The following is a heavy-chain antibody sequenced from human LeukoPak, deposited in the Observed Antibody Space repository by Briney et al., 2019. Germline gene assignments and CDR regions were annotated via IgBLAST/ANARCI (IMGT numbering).Heavy chain of an antibody. D-gene: IGHD1-26*01. J-gene: IGHJ1*01. V-gene: IGHV4-38-2*02. Sequence: PSETLSLTCTVSGYSISSGYYWGWIRQPPGKGLEWIGSIYHSGSTYYNPSLKSRVTISVDTSKNQFSLKLSSVTAADTAVYYCARDNRVGALYAEYFQHWGQGTLVTVSS. CDR3: ARDNRVGALYAEYFQH. CDR1: GYSISSGYY. CDR2: IYHSGST.